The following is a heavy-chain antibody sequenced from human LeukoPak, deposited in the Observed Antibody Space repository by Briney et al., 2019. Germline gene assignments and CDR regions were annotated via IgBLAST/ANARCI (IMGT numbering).Heavy chain of an antibody. CDR3: AKDCSGGSCYVYYYYGMDV. CDR1: GFTFSGSA. V-gene: IGHV3-23*01. CDR2: ITTTGDRK. Sequence: PGGSLRLSCAASGFTFSGSAMNWVRQAPGKGLEWVSSITTTGDRKYYSDSVKGRFTISRDNSKNMLHLQMNSLRAEDTAVYYCAKDCSGGSCYVYYYYGMDVWGQGTTVTVSS. J-gene: IGHJ6*02. D-gene: IGHD2-15*01.